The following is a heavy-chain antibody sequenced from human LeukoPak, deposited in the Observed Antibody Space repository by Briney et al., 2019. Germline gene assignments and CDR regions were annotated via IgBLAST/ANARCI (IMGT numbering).Heavy chain of an antibody. D-gene: IGHD5-12*01. V-gene: IGHV3-48*04. Sequence: GGSLRLSCAASGFTFSSYGMHWVRQAPGKGLEWVAYTGGLRNTTYYADSVKGRFTIFRDIAKNSLFLQMDSLRAEDTALYYCVRVATTPDYWGQGTLVTVSS. CDR2: TGGLRNTT. J-gene: IGHJ4*02. CDR1: GFTFSSYG. CDR3: VRVATTPDY.